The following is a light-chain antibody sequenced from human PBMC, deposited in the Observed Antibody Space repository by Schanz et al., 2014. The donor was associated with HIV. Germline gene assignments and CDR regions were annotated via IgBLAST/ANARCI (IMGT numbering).Light chain of an antibody. Sequence: QSVLTQPPSASGTPGQRVTISCSGSSSNFRSNAVNWYQQLPGTAPKLVIYNTFHRPSGVPDRFSGSQSGTSASLAISGLQSEDEADFYCSSYTSSSTPWVFGGGTKLTVL. CDR2: NTF. J-gene: IGLJ3*02. CDR1: SSNFRSNA. V-gene: IGLV1-44*01. CDR3: SSYTSSSTPWV.